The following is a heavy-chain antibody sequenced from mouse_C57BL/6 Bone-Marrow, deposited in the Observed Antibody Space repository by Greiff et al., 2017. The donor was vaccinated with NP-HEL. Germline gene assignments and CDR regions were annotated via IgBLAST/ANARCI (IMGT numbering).Heavy chain of an antibody. Sequence: QVQLQQSGAELVKPGASVKLSCKASGYTFTEYTIHWVKQRSGQGLEWIGWFYPGSGSLTYNEKFKDKATLTADKSSSTVYMELSRVSSEDSAVYFCARHPPYYYGSRYWFAFWGQGTLVTVSA. J-gene: IGHJ3*01. V-gene: IGHV1-62-2*01. CDR1: GYTFTEYT. D-gene: IGHD1-1*01. CDR2: FYPGSGSL. CDR3: ARHPPYYYGSRYWFAF.